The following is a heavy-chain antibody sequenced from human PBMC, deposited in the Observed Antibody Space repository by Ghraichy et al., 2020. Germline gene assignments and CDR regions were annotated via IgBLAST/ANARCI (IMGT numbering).Heavy chain of an antibody. D-gene: IGHD1-7*01. J-gene: IGHJ3*02. Sequence: SETLSLTCTVSGGSISSYYWSWIRQPPGKGLEWIGYIYYSGSTNYNPSLKSRVTISVDTSKNQFSLKLSSVTAADTAVYYCARSGDRNSDAFDIWGQGTMVAVSS. CDR3: ARSGDRNSDAFDI. V-gene: IGHV4-59*08. CDR1: GGSISSYY. CDR2: IYYSGST.